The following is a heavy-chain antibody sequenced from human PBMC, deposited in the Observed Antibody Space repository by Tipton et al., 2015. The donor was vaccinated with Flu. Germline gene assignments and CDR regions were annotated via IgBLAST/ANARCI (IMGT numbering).Heavy chain of an antibody. CDR1: GYSISSGYY. V-gene: IGHV4-38-2*01. Sequence: TLSLTCAASGYSISSGYYWGWVRQPPGKGLEWIGSIYHSGSTYYNPSLKSRVTISVDRSKNQFSLKLSSVTAADTAVYYCAGSGIAEPTTLYWGQGTLVTVSS. CDR3: AGSGIAEPTTLY. D-gene: IGHD1-26*01. J-gene: IGHJ4*02. CDR2: IYHSGST.